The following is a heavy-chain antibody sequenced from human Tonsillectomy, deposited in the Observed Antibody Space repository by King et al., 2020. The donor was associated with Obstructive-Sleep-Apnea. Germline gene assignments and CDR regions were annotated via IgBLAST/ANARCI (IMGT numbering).Heavy chain of an antibody. J-gene: IGHJ1*01. D-gene: IGHD4-23*01. CDR3: ARSLYGGNSGAQYFQH. CDR2: INPNSGGT. CDR1: GYTFTGYY. Sequence: QLVQSGAEVKKPGASVKVSCKASGYTFTGYYMHWVRQAPGQGLEWMGWINPNSGGTNHAQKFQGSVTMTRDTSISTAYMELSRLRSDDTAVYYCARSLYGGNSGAQYFQHWGQGPLVTVPS. V-gene: IGHV1-2*04.